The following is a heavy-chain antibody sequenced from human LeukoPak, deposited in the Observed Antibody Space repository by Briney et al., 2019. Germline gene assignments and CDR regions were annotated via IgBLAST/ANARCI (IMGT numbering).Heavy chain of an antibody. CDR2: ISYGGST. D-gene: IGHD4-17*01. J-gene: IGHJ5*01. Sequence: ASETLSLTCTVSGDSITNSYWNWIRQPPGRGLEWIGRISYGGSTNYNPSLKSRVIISRDTSKNQFSLELTSVTAADTAIYCCAKRIIEARENGDSNWLDPWGQGTLVTVSS. V-gene: IGHV4-59*08. CDR1: GDSITNSY. CDR3: AKRIIEARENGDSNWLDP.